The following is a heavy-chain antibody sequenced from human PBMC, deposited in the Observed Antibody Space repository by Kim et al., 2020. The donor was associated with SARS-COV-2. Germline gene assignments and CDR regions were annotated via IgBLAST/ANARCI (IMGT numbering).Heavy chain of an antibody. Sequence: CNDYAVSVKSRISINPDTSKNQFSLQLNSVTPEDTAVYYCARGGLGATLSWGQGTLVTVSS. V-gene: IGHV6-1*01. D-gene: IGHD1-26*01. CDR3: ARGGLGATLS. J-gene: IGHJ5*02. CDR2: CN.